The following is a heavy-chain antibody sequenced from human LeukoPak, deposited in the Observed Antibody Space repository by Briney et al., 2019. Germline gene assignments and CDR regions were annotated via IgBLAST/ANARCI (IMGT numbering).Heavy chain of an antibody. CDR1: GGSISSYY. CDR2: IYTSGST. Sequence: SETLSLTCTVSGGSISSYYWSWIRQPPGKGLEWIGYIYTSGSTNYNPSLKSRVTISVDTSKNQFSLKLSSVTAADTAVYYCARGELNYYYMDVWGKGTTVTVSS. D-gene: IGHD1-26*01. CDR3: ARGELNYYYMDV. V-gene: IGHV4-4*09. J-gene: IGHJ6*03.